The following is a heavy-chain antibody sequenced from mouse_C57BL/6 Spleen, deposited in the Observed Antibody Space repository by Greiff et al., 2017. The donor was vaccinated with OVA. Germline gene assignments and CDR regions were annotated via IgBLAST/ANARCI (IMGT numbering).Heavy chain of an antibody. J-gene: IGHJ1*03. CDR3: ARTYGSSYDWYFDV. V-gene: IGHV1-72*01. D-gene: IGHD1-1*01. Sequence: QVQLQQPGAELVKPGASVKLSCKASGYTFTSYWMHWVKQRPGRGLEWIGRIDPNSGGTKYNEKFKSKATLTVDKPSSAAYMQLSSLTSEDSAVYYCARTYGSSYDWYFDVWGTGTTVTVSS. CDR1: GYTFTSYW. CDR2: IDPNSGGT.